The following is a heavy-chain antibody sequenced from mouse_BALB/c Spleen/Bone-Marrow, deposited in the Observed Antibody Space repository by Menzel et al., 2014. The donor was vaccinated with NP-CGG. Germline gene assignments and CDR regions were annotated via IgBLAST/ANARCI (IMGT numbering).Heavy chain of an antibody. V-gene: IGHV5-12*02. CDR1: GFTFSDYY. Sequence: EVKVVESGGGLVQPGGSLKLSCATSGFTFSDYYMYWVRQTPEKRLEWVAYISNGGGSTYYPDTVKGRFTISRDNAKNTLYLQMSRLKSEDTAMYYCARQGIYYGYDPFAYWSQGTLVTVS. CDR3: ARQGIYYGYDPFAY. D-gene: IGHD2-2*01. CDR2: ISNGGGST. J-gene: IGHJ3*01.